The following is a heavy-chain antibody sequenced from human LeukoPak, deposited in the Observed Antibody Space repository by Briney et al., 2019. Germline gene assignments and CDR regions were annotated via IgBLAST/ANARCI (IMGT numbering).Heavy chain of an antibody. Sequence: SGGSLRLSCAASGFTFSSYVMSWVRQAPGKGLEWVSAISGNGGSTYYADSVKGRFTISRDNSKNTLYLQMNSLRAEDTAVYYCASGVIVVVVAATSVGTDYWGQGTLVTVSS. CDR2: ISGNGGST. CDR3: ASGVIVVVVAATSVGTDY. V-gene: IGHV3-23*01. CDR1: GFTFSSYV. J-gene: IGHJ4*02. D-gene: IGHD2-15*01.